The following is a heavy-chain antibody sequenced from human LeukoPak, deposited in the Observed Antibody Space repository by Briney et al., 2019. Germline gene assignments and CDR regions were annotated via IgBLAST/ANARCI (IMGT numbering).Heavy chain of an antibody. V-gene: IGHV4-4*07. CDR3: ARSRCYNCAFDI. J-gene: IGHJ3*02. D-gene: IGHD2-2*02. CDR1: DASISNYY. Sequence: SETLSLTCTVSDASISNYYWNWIRQPAGKGLEWIGRIYSSGSSNYNPSVKSPVTMSVDTSKNQFSLKLNSVIAADTAVYYCARSRCYNCAFDIWGQGTMVTVSS. CDR2: IYSSGSS.